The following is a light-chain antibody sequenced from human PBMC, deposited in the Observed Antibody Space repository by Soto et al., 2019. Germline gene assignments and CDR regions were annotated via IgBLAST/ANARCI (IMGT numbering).Light chain of an antibody. CDR3: QQYNSYPWP. Sequence: DIQMTQSPSTLSASVGDRVTITCRASQSISSWLAWYQQKPGQAPKLLIYDASSLESGVPSRFSGSGSGTEFTLTISSLQPDDFATYYCQQYNSYPWPFGQGSKVEIK. CDR2: DAS. J-gene: IGKJ1*01. V-gene: IGKV1-5*01. CDR1: QSISSW.